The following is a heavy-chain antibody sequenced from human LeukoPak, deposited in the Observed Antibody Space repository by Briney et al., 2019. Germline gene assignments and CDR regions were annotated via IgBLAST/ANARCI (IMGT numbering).Heavy chain of an antibody. CDR1: GYTFTGYY. CDR3: AGLHCSSTSCFPLY. Sequence: GASVKVSCKASGYTFTGYYMHWVRQAPGQGLEWMGWINPNSGGTNYAQKFQGRVTMTRDTSISTAYMELRSLRSDDTAVYYCAGLHCSSTSCFPLYWGQGTLVTVSS. CDR2: INPNSGGT. D-gene: IGHD2-2*01. V-gene: IGHV1-2*02. J-gene: IGHJ4*02.